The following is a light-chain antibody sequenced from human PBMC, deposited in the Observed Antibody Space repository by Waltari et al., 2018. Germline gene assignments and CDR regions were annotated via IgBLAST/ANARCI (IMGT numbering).Light chain of an antibody. CDR3: QLSDSYPFT. CDR2: AAS. CDR1: QGITTS. V-gene: IGKV1-13*02. J-gene: IGKJ3*01. Sequence: AIQLTQYPSSLSASVGDRVTITCRASQGITTSVVWYQQKPGKAPKLLIYAASILQSGVPSGFSGSGSGTDFTLSISGLQSDDFAIYYCQLSDSYPFTFGPGTRVD.